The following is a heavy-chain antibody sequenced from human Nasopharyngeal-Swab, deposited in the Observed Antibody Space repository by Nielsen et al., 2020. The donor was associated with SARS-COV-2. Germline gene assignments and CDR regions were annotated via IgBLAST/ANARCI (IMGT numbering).Heavy chain of an antibody. CDR2: MNPNSGNT. V-gene: IGHV1-8*01. CDR1: GYTFTSYD. J-gene: IGHJ5*02. Sequence: ASVKVSCKASGYTFTSYDINWVRQATGQGLEWMGWMNPNSGNTGYAQKFQGRVTMTRNTSISTAYMELSSLRSEDTAMYYCARALTRSITIFGVVIPNWFDPWGQGTLVTVSS. D-gene: IGHD3-3*01. CDR3: ARALTRSITIFGVVIPNWFDP.